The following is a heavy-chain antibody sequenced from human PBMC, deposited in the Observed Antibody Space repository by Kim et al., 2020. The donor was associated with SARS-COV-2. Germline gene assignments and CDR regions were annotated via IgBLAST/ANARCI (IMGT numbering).Heavy chain of an antibody. Sequence: SETLSLTCTVSGGSISSGGYYWSWIRQHPGKGLEWIGYIYYSGSTYYNPSLKSRVTISVDTSKNQFSLKLSSVTAADTAVYYCARFLIAPTWGRVNWFDPWGQGTLVTVSS. CDR1: GGSISSGGYY. V-gene: IGHV4-31*03. J-gene: IGHJ5*02. CDR2: IYYSGST. D-gene: IGHD3-16*01. CDR3: ARFLIAPTWGRVNWFDP.